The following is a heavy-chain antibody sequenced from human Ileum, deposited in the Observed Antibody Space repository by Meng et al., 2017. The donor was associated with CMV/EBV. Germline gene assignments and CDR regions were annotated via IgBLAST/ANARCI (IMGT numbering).Heavy chain of an antibody. Sequence: QLQLPSPGPGLVKPSETLSPPCSVSGGSINSFYWSWIRQPAGKGLEWIGRIYSSGIINYNPSLKSRVTVSVDTSKNQFSLKVNSVTAADTAVYYCARLQAWDWFDPWGQGTLVTVSS. CDR2: IYSSGII. V-gene: IGHV4-4*07. CDR3: ARLQAWDWFDP. J-gene: IGHJ5*02. D-gene: IGHD4-11*01. CDR1: GGSINSFY.